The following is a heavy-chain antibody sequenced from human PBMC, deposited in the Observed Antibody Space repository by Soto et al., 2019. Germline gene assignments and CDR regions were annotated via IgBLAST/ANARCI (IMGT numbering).Heavy chain of an antibody. CDR3: TTGTTTIIRFDY. CDR2: IKSKTDGGTT. Sequence: EVQLVESGGGLVKPGGSLRLSCTASGFTFSNAWMSWVRQAPGKGLEWVGRIKSKTDGGTTDYAAPVNGRFSISRDDSKTTLFLQMNSLKTEDTAVYYCTTGTTTIIRFDYWGQGTLVTVSS. J-gene: IGHJ4*02. V-gene: IGHV3-15*01. CDR1: GFTFSNAW. D-gene: IGHD4-17*01.